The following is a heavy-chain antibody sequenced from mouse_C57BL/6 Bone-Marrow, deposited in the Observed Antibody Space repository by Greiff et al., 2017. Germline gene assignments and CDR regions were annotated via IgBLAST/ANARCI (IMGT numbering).Heavy chain of an antibody. J-gene: IGHJ3*01. Sequence: QVQLQQPGAELVKPGASVKLSCKASGYTFTSYWMQWVKQRPGQGLEWIGEIDPSDSYTNYNQKFKGKATLTVEPASSTAYMQLSSLTSEDSAVYYCAREGCSPFAYWGQGTLVTVSA. CDR3: AREGCSPFAY. CDR2: IDPSDSYT. CDR1: GYTFTSYW. V-gene: IGHV1-50*01. D-gene: IGHD1-1*01.